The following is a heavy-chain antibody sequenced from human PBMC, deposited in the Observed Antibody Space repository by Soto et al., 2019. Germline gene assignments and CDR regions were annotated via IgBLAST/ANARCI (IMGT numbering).Heavy chain of an antibody. V-gene: IGHV3-30-3*01. D-gene: IGHD5-18*01. J-gene: IGHJ6*02. CDR1: GFTFSSYA. Sequence: RRLSCVASGFTFSSYAMHWVRQAPGKGLEWVAIISYDGSNKYYADSVKGRFTISRDNSKNTLYLQMNSLRAEDTAVYYCARVGRYSYGYYYYYGMDVWGQGTTVTVSS. CDR2: ISYDGSNK. CDR3: ARVGRYSYGYYYYYGMDV.